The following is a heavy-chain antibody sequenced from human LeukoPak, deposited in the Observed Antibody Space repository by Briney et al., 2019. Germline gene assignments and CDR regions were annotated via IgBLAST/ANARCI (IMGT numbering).Heavy chain of an antibody. J-gene: IGHJ5*02. CDR1: GFTFSTYW. Sequence: GGSLRLSCAASGFTFSTYWMSWVRQAPGKGLEWVANIKQDGGEKYYVDSVKGRFTISRDNAKNSLYLQMNSLRTEDTAVYYCAREVYGSGRSWFDPWGQGTLVTVSS. CDR2: IKQDGGEK. D-gene: IGHD3-10*01. CDR3: AREVYGSGRSWFDP. V-gene: IGHV3-7*01.